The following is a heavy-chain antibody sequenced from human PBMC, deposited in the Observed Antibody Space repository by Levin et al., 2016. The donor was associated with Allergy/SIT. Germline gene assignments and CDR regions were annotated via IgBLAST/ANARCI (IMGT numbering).Heavy chain of an antibody. V-gene: IGHV1-46*01. CDR2: INPSGGST. J-gene: IGHJ6*02. CDR3: ARDPSSGYYRFFSFLSYGMDV. Sequence: WVRQAPGQGLEWMGIINPSGGSTSYAQKFQGRVTMTRDTSTSTVYMELSSLRSEDTAVYYCARDPSSGYYRFFSFLSYGMDVWGQGTTVTVSS. D-gene: IGHD3-22*01.